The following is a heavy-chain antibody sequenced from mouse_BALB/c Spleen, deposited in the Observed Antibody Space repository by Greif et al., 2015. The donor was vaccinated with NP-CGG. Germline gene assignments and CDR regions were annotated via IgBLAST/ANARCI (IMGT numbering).Heavy chain of an antibody. CDR3: ASDRRDY. Sequence: VKLVDSGPGLVAPSQSLSITCTVSGISLTSYGVHWVRQPPGKGLEWLGVIWAGGSTNYNSALMSRLSTSKDNSKSQVFLKRNSLQTDDAAMYYCASDRRDYWGQGTSVPVSS. CDR1: GISLTSYG. CDR2: IWAGGST. J-gene: IGHJ4*01. V-gene: IGHV2-9*02.